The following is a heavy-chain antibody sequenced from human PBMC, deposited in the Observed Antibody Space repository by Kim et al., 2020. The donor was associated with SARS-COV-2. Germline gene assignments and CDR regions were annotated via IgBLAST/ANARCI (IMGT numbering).Heavy chain of an antibody. V-gene: IGHV3-15*01. D-gene: IGHD2-2*01. CDR3: TTEYRSPRPGRRREYQYYGMDG. CDR2: IKSKTDGGTT. CDR1: GFTFSNAW. J-gene: IGHJ6*02. Sequence: GGSLRLSCAASGFTFSNAWMSWVRQAPGKGLEWVGRIKSKTDGGTTDYAAPVKGRFTISSDDSKNTLYLQMNSLKTEDTGVYYCTTEYRSPRPGRRREYQYYGMDGCGQATKATDSS.